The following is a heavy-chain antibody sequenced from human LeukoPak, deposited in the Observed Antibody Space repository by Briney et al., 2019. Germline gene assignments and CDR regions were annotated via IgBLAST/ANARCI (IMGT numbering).Heavy chain of an antibody. J-gene: IGHJ3*02. D-gene: IGHD3-22*01. V-gene: IGHV3-11*04. CDR3: ARDREEYYDEPDAFDI. CDR2: ISSSGSTI. CDR1: GFTFSDYY. Sequence: GGSLRLSCAASGFTFSDYYMSWIRQAPGKGLEWVSYISSSGSTIYYADSVKGRFTISRDNAENSLYLQMNSLRAEDTAVYYCARDREEYYDEPDAFDIWGQGTMVTVSS.